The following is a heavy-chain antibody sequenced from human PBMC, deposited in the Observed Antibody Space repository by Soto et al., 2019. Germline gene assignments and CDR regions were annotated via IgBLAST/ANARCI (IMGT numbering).Heavy chain of an antibody. Sequence: SVKVSCKASGGTFSSYAISWVRQAPGQGLEWMGGIIPIFGTANYAQKFQGRVTITADESTSTAYMELSSLRSEDTAVYYCASKRGSGYSGVYYGMDVWGQGTTVTVSS. J-gene: IGHJ6*02. CDR2: IIPIFGTA. CDR3: ASKRGSGYSGVYYGMDV. D-gene: IGHD3-22*01. V-gene: IGHV1-69*13. CDR1: GGTFSSYA.